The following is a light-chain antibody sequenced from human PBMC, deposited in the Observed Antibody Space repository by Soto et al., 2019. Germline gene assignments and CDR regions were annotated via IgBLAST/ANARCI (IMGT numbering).Light chain of an antibody. J-gene: IGLJ1*01. CDR3: SSYRISRIGV. Sequence: QSVLTQPASVSGSPGQSITISCTGTISAVGGYNYVSWYQHHPGKAPKLMIYDVSNRPSGVSNRFSGSKSGNTASLTISGLQAEDEADYYCSSYRISRIGVFGTGTKVTVL. CDR2: DVS. CDR1: ISAVGGYNY. V-gene: IGLV2-14*03.